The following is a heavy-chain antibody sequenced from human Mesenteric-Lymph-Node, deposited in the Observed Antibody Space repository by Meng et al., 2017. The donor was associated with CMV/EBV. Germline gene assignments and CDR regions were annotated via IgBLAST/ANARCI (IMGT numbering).Heavy chain of an antibody. CDR3: ARGNYMVRGFSSTTFNY. J-gene: IGHJ4*02. CDR2: INHSGST. CDR1: GGSFSGYY. V-gene: IGHV4-34*01. D-gene: IGHD3-10*01. Sequence: QVQLQQWGAGPLKPSETLSLTCAVYGGSFSGYYWSWIRQPPGKGLEWIGEINHSGSTNYNPSLKSRVTISVDTSKNQFSLKLSSVTAADTAVYYCARGNYMVRGFSSTTFNYWGQGTLVTVSS.